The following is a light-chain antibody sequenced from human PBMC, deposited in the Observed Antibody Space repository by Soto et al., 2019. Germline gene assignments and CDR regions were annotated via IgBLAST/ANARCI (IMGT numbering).Light chain of an antibody. CDR1: QSVSSSY. V-gene: IGKV3-20*01. J-gene: IGKJ3*01. Sequence: EIVLTQSPGTLSLSPGERATLSCRASQSVSSSYLAWYQQKPVQAPRLLIYGASSRATGIPDRFSGSGSGTDLTLTISRLEPEDFAVYYCQQYGSSVFTFGPGTKVDIK. CDR2: GAS. CDR3: QQYGSSVFT.